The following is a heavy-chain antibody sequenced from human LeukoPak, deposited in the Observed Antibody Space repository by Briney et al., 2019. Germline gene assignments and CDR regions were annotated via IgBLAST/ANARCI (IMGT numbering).Heavy chain of an antibody. D-gene: IGHD3-16*01. V-gene: IGHV1-18*01. CDR1: GYTFTSYG. J-gene: IGHJ4*02. CDR3: ARGGNADSFDY. Sequence: ASVKVSCKASGYTFTSYGITWVRQAPGQGLEWMGWISTYNGNTDSARNLQGRVTMTTDTSTSTAYMELRSLRSDDTAVYYCARGGNADSFDYWGLGTLVTVSS. CDR2: ISTYNGNT.